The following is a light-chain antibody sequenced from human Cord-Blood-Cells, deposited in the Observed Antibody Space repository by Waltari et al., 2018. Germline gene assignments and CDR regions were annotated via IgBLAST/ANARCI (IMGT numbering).Light chain of an antibody. J-gene: IGKJ2*01. CDR2: GAS. Sequence: EIVMTPSPATLSVSPGERATLSCRASQSVSSNLALYQQKPGQAPRLLIYGASTRATGIPARFSGSGSGTEFTLTISSLQSEDFAVYYCQQYNNWPPYTFGQGTKLEIK. CDR3: QQYNNWPPYT. CDR1: QSVSSN. V-gene: IGKV3-15*01.